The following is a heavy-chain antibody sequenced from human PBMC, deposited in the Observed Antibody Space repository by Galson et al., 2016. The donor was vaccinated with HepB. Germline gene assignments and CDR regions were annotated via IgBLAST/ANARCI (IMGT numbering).Heavy chain of an antibody. Sequence: SLRLSCAASGFMFYNYGMHWVRQAPDKGPEWVAVISYDGGEIHYADSVKGRFTISRDNSKDTLYLQMNSLTAEDTAVYYCAKEGHTSGWTFGDYWGQGTLVVVSS. CDR2: ISYDGGEI. V-gene: IGHV3-30*18. CDR1: GFMFYNYG. J-gene: IGHJ4*02. D-gene: IGHD6-19*01. CDR3: AKEGHTSGWTFGDY.